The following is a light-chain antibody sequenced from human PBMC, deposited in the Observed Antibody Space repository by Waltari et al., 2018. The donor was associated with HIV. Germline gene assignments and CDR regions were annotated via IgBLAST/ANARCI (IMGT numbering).Light chain of an antibody. CDR1: QDIVNY. V-gene: IGKV1-33*01. Sequence: DIQMTRSPSSLSASVGHIVTITCQASQDIVNYLNCYQQKRGQAPQLLIYDVSNLETGVPSRFSGSRSGTNVAFTISSLQPEDVATYYCQQYDSLLVNFGGGTKVQIK. CDR3: QQYDSLLVN. CDR2: DVS. J-gene: IGKJ4*01.